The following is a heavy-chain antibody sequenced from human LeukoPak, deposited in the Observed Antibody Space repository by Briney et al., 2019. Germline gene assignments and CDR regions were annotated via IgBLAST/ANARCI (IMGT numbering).Heavy chain of an antibody. D-gene: IGHD2-2*01. J-gene: IGHJ6*02. Sequence: SVKVSFKASGGTLNSHGISWVRQAPGQGLEWMGGIIPIFGTTNYAQKFQGRVTITADKLTNIAHMELSSLRTEDTAAYFCARVRHCTSSSCYDGYDYFMDVWGQGTTVTVSS. CDR1: GGTLNSHG. V-gene: IGHV1-69*06. CDR3: ARVRHCTSSSCYDGYDYFMDV. CDR2: IIPIFGTT.